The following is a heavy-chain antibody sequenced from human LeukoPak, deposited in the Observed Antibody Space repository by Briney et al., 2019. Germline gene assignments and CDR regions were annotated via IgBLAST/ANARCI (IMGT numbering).Heavy chain of an antibody. V-gene: IGHV3-23*01. J-gene: IGHJ4*02. D-gene: IGHD6-19*01. CDR2: ISGSGGSS. Sequence: PGGSLRLSCAASGFTFSSYAMSWVRQAPGKGLEWVSAISGSGGSSYYADSVKGRFTISRDNSKNTLYLQMNSLRAEDTAVYYCAKRIAVAGHFDYWGQGTLVTVSS. CDR1: GFTFSSYA. CDR3: AKRIAVAGHFDY.